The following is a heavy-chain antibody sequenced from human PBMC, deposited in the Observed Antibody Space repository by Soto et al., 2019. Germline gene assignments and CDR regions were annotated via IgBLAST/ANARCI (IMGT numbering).Heavy chain of an antibody. D-gene: IGHD3-22*01. CDR1: GYTLTELS. CDR3: ATRLYDSSGYLRTRDAFDI. CDR2: FDPEDGET. J-gene: IGHJ3*02. Sequence: GASVKFSCKVSGYTLTELSMHWVRQAPGKGLEWMGGFDPEDGETIYAQKFQGRVTMTEDTSTDTAYMELSSLRSEDTAVYYCATRLYDSSGYLRTRDAFDIWGQGTMVTVSS. V-gene: IGHV1-24*01.